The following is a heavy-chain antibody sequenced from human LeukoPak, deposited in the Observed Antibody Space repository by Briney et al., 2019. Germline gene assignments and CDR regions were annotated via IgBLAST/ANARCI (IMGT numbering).Heavy chain of an antibody. CDR3: ARVVRYYYDSSGYYAFGAFDI. CDR2: INSDGSST. J-gene: IGHJ3*02. Sequence: GGSLRLPCADSGFTFSSYWMHWVRQAPGKGLVWVSRINSDGSSTSYADSVKGRFTISRDNSKNTLYLQMNSLRAEDTAVYYCARVVRYYYDSSGYYAFGAFDIWGQGTMVTVSS. CDR1: GFTFSSYW. D-gene: IGHD3-22*01. V-gene: IGHV3-74*01.